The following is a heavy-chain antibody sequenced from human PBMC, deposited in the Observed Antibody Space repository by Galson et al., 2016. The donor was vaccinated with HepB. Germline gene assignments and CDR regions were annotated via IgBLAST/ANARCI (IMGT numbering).Heavy chain of an antibody. CDR3: ARQTAAGTSAYYYVGMDV. D-gene: IGHD6-13*01. V-gene: IGHV5-51*01. CDR2: IYPGDSDT. CDR1: GYSFTSYW. J-gene: IGHJ6*02. Sequence: QSGAEVTKPGESLKISCKGSGYSFTSYWIGWVRQMPGKGLEWMGIIYPGDSDTRYSPSFQGQVTISADKSISTAYLQWSSLKASDTAMDYCARQTAAGTSAYYYVGMDVWGRGTTVAVSS.